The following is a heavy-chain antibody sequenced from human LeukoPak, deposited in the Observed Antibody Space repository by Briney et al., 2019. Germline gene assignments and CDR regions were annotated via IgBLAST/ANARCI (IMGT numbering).Heavy chain of an antibody. CDR3: AKVRDDYTYFDC. Sequence: GGSLRLSCAASGFTFSSYDMSWVRQAPGKGLMWVSRINSDGSRTTYADSVRGRFTISRDNAKSTLYLQMNSLRAEDAAVYYCAKVRDDYTYFDCWGQGTLVTVSS. V-gene: IGHV3-74*01. CDR1: GFTFSSYD. CDR2: INSDGSRT. D-gene: IGHD4-11*01. J-gene: IGHJ4*02.